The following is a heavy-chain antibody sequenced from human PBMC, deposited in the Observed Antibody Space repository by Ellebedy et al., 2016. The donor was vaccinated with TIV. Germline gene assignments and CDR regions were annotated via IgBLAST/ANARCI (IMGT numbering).Heavy chain of an antibody. CDR1: GGSVSSGSHY. D-gene: IGHD1-26*01. J-gene: IGHJ6*02. CDR3: AGGSYTPYGMDV. V-gene: IGHV4-61*01. CDR2: SYYIGTT. Sequence: SETLSLTCTVSGGSVSSGSHYWNWIRQPPGKGLEWIGYSYYIGTTNYNSSLKSRVTISEDMSKNQFSLRLNSVTAADTAVYYCAGGSYTPYGMDVWGRGTTVIVSS.